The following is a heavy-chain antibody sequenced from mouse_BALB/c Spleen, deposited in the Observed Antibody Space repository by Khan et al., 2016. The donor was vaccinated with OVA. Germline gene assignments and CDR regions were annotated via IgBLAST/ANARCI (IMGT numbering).Heavy chain of an antibody. CDR2: INTYTGKA. Sequence: QIQLVQSGPELKKPGETVKISCKASGYTFTNYGMNWVKQAPGKGLKWMGWINTYTGKATYGDDFKGRFALSLETSASTAYFQINNLINEDMATYFCAGISSYWDSDFWGAGTTVTVSS. CDR3: AGISSYWDSDF. CDR1: GYTFTNYG. D-gene: IGHD6-2*01. V-gene: IGHV9-1*02. J-gene: IGHJ1*01.